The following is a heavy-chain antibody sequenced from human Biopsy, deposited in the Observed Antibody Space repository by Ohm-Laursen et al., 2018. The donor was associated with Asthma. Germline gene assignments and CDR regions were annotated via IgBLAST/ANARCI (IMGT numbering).Heavy chain of an antibody. V-gene: IGHV1-69*13. Sequence: GASVKVSCKASGGTFSRYAISWVRQAPGQGLEWMGGIIPIFGTSNYAQKFQGRVTFTADESTSSAYMGLSSLSSEDTAVYYCARGYSGSDRIVYYYSGLEVWGQGTTVTVSS. J-gene: IGHJ6*02. CDR2: IIPIFGTS. D-gene: IGHD5-12*01. CDR1: GGTFSRYA. CDR3: ARGYSGSDRIVYYYSGLEV.